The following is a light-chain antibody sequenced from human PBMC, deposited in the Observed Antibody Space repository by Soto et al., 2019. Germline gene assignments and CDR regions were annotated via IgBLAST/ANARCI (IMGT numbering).Light chain of an antibody. J-gene: IGLJ1*01. CDR1: SSNIGSDY. CDR2: RNN. Sequence: QSVLTQPPSASGTPGQGVTISCSGSSSNIGSDYVYWYQQFPGTAPKLLIYRNNQRPSGVPDRFSGSKSGTSASLAISGLRSEDEADYYCAAWDDSLSGYVFGTGTKSP. CDR3: AAWDDSLSGYV. V-gene: IGLV1-47*01.